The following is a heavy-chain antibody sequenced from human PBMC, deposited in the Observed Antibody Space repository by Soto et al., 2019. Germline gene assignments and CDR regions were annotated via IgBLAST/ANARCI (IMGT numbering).Heavy chain of an antibody. CDR3: ARVPKGQWPRGKGPVDF. V-gene: IGHV1-18*01. D-gene: IGHD6-19*01. J-gene: IGHJ4*02. CDR2: ISAYNGNT. CDR1: GYTFTSYG. Sequence: ASVKVSCKASGYTFTSYGISWVRQAPGQGLEWMGWISAYNGNTKYAQKLQGRVTMTTDTSTSTAYMELRSLRSDDTAVYYCARVPKGQWPRGKGPVDFWGQGTLVTVSS.